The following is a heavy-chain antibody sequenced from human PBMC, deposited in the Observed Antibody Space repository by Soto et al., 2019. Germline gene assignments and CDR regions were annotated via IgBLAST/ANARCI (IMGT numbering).Heavy chain of an antibody. CDR3: ARDTYYYDSSGYYYGYFQH. CDR1: GGSFSGYY. Sequence: QVQLQQWGAGLLKPSETLSLTCAVYGGSFSGYYWSWIRQPPGKGLEWIGEINHSGSTNYNPSLKSRVTISVDTSKNHFSLKLSSVTAADTAVYYCARDTYYYDSSGYYYGYFQHWGQGTLVTVSS. V-gene: IGHV4-34*01. CDR2: INHSGST. D-gene: IGHD3-22*01. J-gene: IGHJ1*01.